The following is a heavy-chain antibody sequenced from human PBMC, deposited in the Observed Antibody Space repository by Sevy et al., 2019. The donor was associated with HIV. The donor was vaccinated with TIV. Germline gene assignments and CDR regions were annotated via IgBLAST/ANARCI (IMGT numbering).Heavy chain of an antibody. Sequence: GESLKISCAASGFSFSSYSMNWVRQAPGKGLEWVSSITIFGDYMYHADSVKGRFPISRDNTKNSLYLQRNSLRAEDTAVYYCARRRIAFDSGDYDTPFDYWGQGTLVTVSS. J-gene: IGHJ4*02. CDR3: ARRRIAFDSGDYDTPFDY. D-gene: IGHD4-17*01. CDR1: GFSFSSYS. CDR2: ITIFGDYM. V-gene: IGHV3-21*01.